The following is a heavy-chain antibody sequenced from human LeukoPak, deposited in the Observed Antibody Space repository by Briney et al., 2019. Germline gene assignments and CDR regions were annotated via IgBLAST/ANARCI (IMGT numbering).Heavy chain of an antibody. Sequence: SETLSLTCTVAGGSISSYYWSWIRQPPGKGLEWVGYIYYSGSTNYNPSLKSRVTISVDTSKNQFSLRLSSVTAADTAVYYCARVTGYVMEDYFDYWGQGTLVTVSS. CDR3: ARVTGYVMEDYFDY. J-gene: IGHJ4*02. CDR2: IYYSGST. D-gene: IGHD6-13*01. V-gene: IGHV4-59*01. CDR1: GGSISSYY.